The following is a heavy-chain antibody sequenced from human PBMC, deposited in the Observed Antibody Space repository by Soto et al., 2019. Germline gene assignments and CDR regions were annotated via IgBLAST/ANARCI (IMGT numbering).Heavy chain of an antibody. CDR2: ISYDGSNK. J-gene: IGHJ4*02. V-gene: IGHV3-30-3*01. CDR3: ARGPPYYYGSGSYYSYFDY. CDR1: GFTFSSYA. Sequence: SLRLSCAASGFTFSSYAMHWVRQAPGKGLEWVAVISYDGSNKYYADSVKGRFTISRDNSKNTLYLQMNSLRAEDTAVYYCARGPPYYYGSGSYYSYFDYWGQGTLVTVSS. D-gene: IGHD3-10*01.